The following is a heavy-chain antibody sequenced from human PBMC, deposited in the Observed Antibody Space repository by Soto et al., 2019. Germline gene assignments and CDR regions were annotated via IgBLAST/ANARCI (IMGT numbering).Heavy chain of an antibody. CDR2: INPNSGGT. CDR1: GYTFTGYY. J-gene: IGHJ4*02. V-gene: IGHV1-2*02. CDR3: VRGTNGWRGMDY. D-gene: IGHD2-8*01. Sequence: GASVKVSCKASGYTFTGYYMHWVRQAPGQGLEWMGWINPNSGGTNYAQKFQGRVTMTRDTSISTAYMELSGLGAEDTAVYHCVRGTNGWRGMDYWGQGTLVTVSS.